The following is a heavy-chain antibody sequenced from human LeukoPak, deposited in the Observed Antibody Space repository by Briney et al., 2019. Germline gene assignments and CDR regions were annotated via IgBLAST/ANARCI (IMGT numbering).Heavy chain of an antibody. Sequence: SVKVSCKASGGTFSSYAISWVRQAPGQGLEWMGRIIPILGIANYAQKFQGRVTITADKSTSTAYMELSSLRSEDTAVYYCARHLGGSGSHDAFDIWGQGTMVTVSS. D-gene: IGHD3-10*01. CDR1: GGTFSSYA. CDR2: IIPILGIA. CDR3: ARHLGGSGSHDAFDI. J-gene: IGHJ3*02. V-gene: IGHV1-69*04.